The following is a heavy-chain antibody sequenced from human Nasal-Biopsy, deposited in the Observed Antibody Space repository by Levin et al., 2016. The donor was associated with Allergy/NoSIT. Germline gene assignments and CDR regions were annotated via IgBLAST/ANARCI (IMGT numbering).Heavy chain of an antibody. CDR1: GFTFTNYW. CDR2: INQDESER. J-gene: IGHJ4*02. Sequence: GGSLRLSCVASGFTFTNYWMTWVRQAPGKGLEWVANINQDESERYYVDSVKGRFTISRDNAKNSLYLQMNNLRAEDTAVYYCVRDVDCSSAHCPGAMGYWGQGNPGHRLL. CDR3: VRDVDCSSAHCPGAMGY. V-gene: IGHV3-7*01. D-gene: IGHD2-2*01.